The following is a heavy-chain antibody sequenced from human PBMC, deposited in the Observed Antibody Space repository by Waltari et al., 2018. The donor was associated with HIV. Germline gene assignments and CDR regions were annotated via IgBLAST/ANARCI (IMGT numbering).Heavy chain of an antibody. Sequence: QVHLQESGPGLVKPSETLSLTCGVSGGPVSDYYWTWIRQPPGKGLEWIGYVHSSGSAKYNPSLRSRASRALNKSRSQLSLKLNPVGAADTGIYYCARVVPRDRAYKSGWCYGLYVWSQGTTVVVSS. V-gene: IGHV4-4*08. CDR2: VHSSGSA. J-gene: IGHJ6*02. D-gene: IGHD6-19*01. CDR1: GGPVSDYY. CDR3: ARVVPRDRAYKSGWCYGLYV.